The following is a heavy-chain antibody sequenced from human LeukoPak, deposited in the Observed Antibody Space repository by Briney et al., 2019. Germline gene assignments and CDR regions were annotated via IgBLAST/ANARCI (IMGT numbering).Heavy chain of an antibody. CDR2: IYYSGST. CDR3: ARHYCSSTSCYEGHYYYGMDV. CDR1: GGPISSYY. D-gene: IGHD2-2*01. Sequence: SSETLSLTCTVSGGPISSYYWSWIRQPPGKGLEWIGYIYYSGSTNYNPSLKSRVTISVDTSKNQFSLKLSSVTAADTAVYYCARHYCSSTSCYEGHYYYGMDVWGQGTTVTVSS. J-gene: IGHJ6*02. V-gene: IGHV4-59*08.